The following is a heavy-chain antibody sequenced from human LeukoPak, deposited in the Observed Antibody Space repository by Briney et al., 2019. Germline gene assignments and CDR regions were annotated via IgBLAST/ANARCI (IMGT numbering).Heavy chain of an antibody. V-gene: IGHV3-23*01. CDR2: ISGNGGTT. CDR3: AKGCGRSTSCHDY. CDR1: GFTFSTYD. D-gene: IGHD2-2*01. J-gene: IGHJ4*02. Sequence: GGSLRLSCAASGFTFSTYDMTWVRQAPGKGLEWVSSISGNGGTTNYADSVKGRFTISRDNSKNTLSLQMNNLRADDTAVYYCAKGCGRSTSCHDYWGQGTLVTVSS.